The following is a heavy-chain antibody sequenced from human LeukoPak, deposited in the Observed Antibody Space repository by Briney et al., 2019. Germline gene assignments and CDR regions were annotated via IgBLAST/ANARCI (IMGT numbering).Heavy chain of an antibody. CDR2: IYYSGST. J-gene: IGHJ3*01. V-gene: IGHV4-59*08. Sequence: SEALSLTCTVSGVSISSYYWSWIRQPPGKGLEWIGYIYYSGSTNYNPSLKSRVTISLDTSKNQFSLKLSSVTAADTAVYYCARHDGSSWYYAFDVWGQGTMVTVSS. CDR1: GVSISSYY. CDR3: ARHDGSSWYYAFDV. D-gene: IGHD6-13*01.